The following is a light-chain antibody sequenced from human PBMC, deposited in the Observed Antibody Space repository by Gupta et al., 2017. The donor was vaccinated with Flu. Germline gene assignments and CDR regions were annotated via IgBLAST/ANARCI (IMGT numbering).Light chain of an antibody. J-gene: IGLJ1*01. V-gene: IGLV2-23*02. Sequence: QSALTQPDSVSGSPGQSFTISCTGTSSDVGYYNFVSWYQRHPGKAPKLLIYEDIKRPSGISNRFSGSKSGNTASLTISGLQAEDEADYFCCSYAGSSTFAYVFGTGTKVTVL. CDR1: SSDVGYYNF. CDR2: EDI. CDR3: CSYAGSSTFAYV.